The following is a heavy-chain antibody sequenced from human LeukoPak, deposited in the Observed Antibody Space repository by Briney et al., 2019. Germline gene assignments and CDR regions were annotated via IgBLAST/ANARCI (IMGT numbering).Heavy chain of an antibody. V-gene: IGHV1-18*01. CDR3: ARGGTQLTFPV. Sequence: GASVKVSCKASGYTFNTYGISWVRQAPGQGLQWMGWISAYNGNTNYAQKFQGRVTMTTDTSTSTAYMELRSLRSDDTAVYYCARGGTQLTFPVWGQGTLVTVSS. J-gene: IGHJ4*02. CDR2: ISAYNGNT. CDR1: GYTFNTYG. D-gene: IGHD4/OR15-4a*01.